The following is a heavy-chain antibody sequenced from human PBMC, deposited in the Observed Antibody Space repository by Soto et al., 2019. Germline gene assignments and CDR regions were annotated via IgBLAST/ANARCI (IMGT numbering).Heavy chain of an antibody. J-gene: IGHJ3*02. V-gene: IGHV3-7*01. CDR3: VRVQGRSSGSKGDALDI. D-gene: IGHD1-26*01. CDR2: IKQDGSEK. Sequence: EVQLVESGGGLVQPGGSLRLSCEGSGFIFSTNWKSWVRQAPGKGLEWVANIKQDGSEKYYVDSVKGRFIISRDNAKNSLYLQMNSLRAEDTAVYYCVRVQGRSSGSKGDALDIWGQGTMVTVSA. CDR1: GFIFSTNW.